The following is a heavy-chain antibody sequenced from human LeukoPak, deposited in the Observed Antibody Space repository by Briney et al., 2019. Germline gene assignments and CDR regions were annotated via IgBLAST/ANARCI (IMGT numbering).Heavy chain of an antibody. V-gene: IGHV3-23*01. J-gene: IGHJ4*02. CDR2: ISASGKNT. CDR1: GFTFSNYG. CDR3: ARTPGGYYED. Sequence: PGGSLRLSCAASGFTFSNYGINWVRQAPGKGLEWVSAISASGKNTYYGDSAKGRFSISRDASRNTVYLQMSSLRADDTAVYYCARTPGGYYEDWGQGTLVTVSS. D-gene: IGHD3-22*01.